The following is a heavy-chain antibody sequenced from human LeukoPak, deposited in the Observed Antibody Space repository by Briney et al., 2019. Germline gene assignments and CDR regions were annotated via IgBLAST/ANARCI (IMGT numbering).Heavy chain of an antibody. D-gene: IGHD6-19*01. Sequence: PSETLSLTCTVSGGSISSLTYYWGWLRPPPGKGLEWIASIYYSGTTYYSPSLKSRVSISVNRSNNQFSLRLSSVTAADTAVYFSAGYSSGWSSGGGYWGQETLITVSS. CDR3: AGYSSGWSSGGGY. CDR1: GGSISSLTYY. J-gene: IGHJ4*02. V-gene: IGHV4-39*01. CDR2: IYYSGTT.